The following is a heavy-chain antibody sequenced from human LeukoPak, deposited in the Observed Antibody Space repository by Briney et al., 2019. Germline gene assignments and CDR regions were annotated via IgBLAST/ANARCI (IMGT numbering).Heavy chain of an antibody. CDR3: ARDVDQRFGY. Sequence: ASVKVSCKASGYTFITYGISWVRQAPGQGLEWMGWINTYSGKTNYTQKLQGRVTMTTDTSTNTAYMELRSLRSDDMAVFYCARDVDQRFGYWGQGTLVTVSS. V-gene: IGHV1-18*03. J-gene: IGHJ4*02. CDR1: GYTFITYG. CDR2: INTYSGKT.